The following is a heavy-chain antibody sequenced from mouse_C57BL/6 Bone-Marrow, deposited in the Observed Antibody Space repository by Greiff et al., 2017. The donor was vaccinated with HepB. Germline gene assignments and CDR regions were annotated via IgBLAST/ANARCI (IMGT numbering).Heavy chain of an antibody. V-gene: IGHV1-15*01. D-gene: IGHD2-12*01. CDR3: TSPYSLFDY. J-gene: IGHJ2*01. Sequence: VQLQQSGAELVRPGASVTLSCKASGYTFTDYEMHWVKQTPVHGLEWIGAIDPENGGTAYNQKFKGKAILTADKSSSTAYMELRSLTSEDSAVYYGTSPYSLFDYWGQGTTLTVSS. CDR2: IDPENGGT. CDR1: GYTFTDYE.